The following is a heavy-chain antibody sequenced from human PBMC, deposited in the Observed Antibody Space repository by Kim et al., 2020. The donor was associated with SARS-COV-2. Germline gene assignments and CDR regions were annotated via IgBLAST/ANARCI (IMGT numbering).Heavy chain of an antibody. CDR3: ATSFSTTWFPYKY. CDR2: VNHSGVT. V-gene: IGHV4-34*01. CDR1: AGSFSGYY. J-gene: IGHJ4*02. D-gene: IGHD2-2*01. Sequence: SETLSLTCAVDAGSFSGYYWSWIRQPPGKGLEWIAEVNHSGVTKYNPSLKSRVAISADTSKNQFSLKLNSVTAADTAVYSCATSFSTTWFPYKYWGLGNLVVVSS.